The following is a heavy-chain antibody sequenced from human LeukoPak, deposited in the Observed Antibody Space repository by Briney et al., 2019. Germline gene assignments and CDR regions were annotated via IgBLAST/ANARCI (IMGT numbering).Heavy chain of an antibody. Sequence: ASVKVSCKASGYTFTGYYMHWVRQAPGRGLEWMGWINPNSGGTNYAQKFQGRVTMTRDTSISTAYMELSRLRSDDTAVYYCARDCSSTSCQFDYWGQGTLVTASS. CDR2: INPNSGGT. D-gene: IGHD2-2*01. CDR3: ARDCSSTSCQFDY. J-gene: IGHJ4*02. CDR1: GYTFTGYY. V-gene: IGHV1-2*02.